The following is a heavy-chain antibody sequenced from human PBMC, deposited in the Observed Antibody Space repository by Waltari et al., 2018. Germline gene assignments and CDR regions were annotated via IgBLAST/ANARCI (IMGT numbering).Heavy chain of an antibody. CDR2: IRSSSSYI. CDR1: GFTFSSYS. Sequence: EVQLVESGGGLVKPGGSLRLSCAASGFTFSSYSMNWVRQAPGKGLEWVASIRSSSSYIYYADSVKGRITNSRDNAKNALYLQMNSLRAEDTAVYYCARESEYCSGGSCYWTADFDYWGQGTLVTVSS. V-gene: IGHV3-21*01. J-gene: IGHJ4*02. CDR3: ARESEYCSGGSCYWTADFDY. D-gene: IGHD2-15*01.